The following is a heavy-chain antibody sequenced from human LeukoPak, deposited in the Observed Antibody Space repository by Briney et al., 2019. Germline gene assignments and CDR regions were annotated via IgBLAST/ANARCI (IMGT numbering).Heavy chain of an antibody. Sequence: GESLKISCKGSGYSFTSYWIGWVRQMPGKGLEWMGIIYPGDSDTRYSPSFQGQVTISADKSISTAYLQWSSLKASDTAMYYCARATMVRGVMVSFDYWGQGTLVTVSS. CDR1: GYSFTSYW. D-gene: IGHD3-10*01. V-gene: IGHV5-51*01. CDR3: ARATMVRGVMVSFDY. J-gene: IGHJ4*02. CDR2: IYPGDSDT.